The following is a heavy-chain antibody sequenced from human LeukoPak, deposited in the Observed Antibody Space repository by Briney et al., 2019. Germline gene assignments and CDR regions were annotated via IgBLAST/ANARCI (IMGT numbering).Heavy chain of an antibody. CDR2: IKQDGSKK. D-gene: IGHD5-24*01. V-gene: IGHV3-7*04. CDR3: TRVGYIDEGIDY. CDR1: GFTFSSYW. Sequence: GGSLRLSCAASGFTFSSYWMNWARQAPGKGLEWVANIKQDGSKKSYVDSVKGRFTISRDNAKNSLYLQMNSLRAEDTAICYCTRVGYIDEGIDYWGQGTLVTVSS. J-gene: IGHJ4*02.